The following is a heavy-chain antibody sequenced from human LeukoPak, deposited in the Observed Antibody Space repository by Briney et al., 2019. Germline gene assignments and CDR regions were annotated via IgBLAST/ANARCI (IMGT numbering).Heavy chain of an antibody. CDR3: TRDIELST. CDR2: INSSGTNA. V-gene: IGHV3-23*01. J-gene: IGHJ3*01. D-gene: IGHD3-16*02. Sequence: GGSLRLSCVASGFTFSDSAMSWFRQAPGKGLEWVSLINSSGTNAYYADSVKGRFTISRDNSKDTVYLQMDSLRAEATAIYDFTRDIELSTWGLGTKVTVSS. CDR1: GFTFSDSA.